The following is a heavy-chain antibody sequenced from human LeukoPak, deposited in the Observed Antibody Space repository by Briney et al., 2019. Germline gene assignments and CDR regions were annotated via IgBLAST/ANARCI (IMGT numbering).Heavy chain of an antibody. CDR2: ITGSGLTT. V-gene: IGHV3-23*01. Sequence: PGGSLRLSCAASGFNFSTYSMNWVRQAPGKGLKWVSAITGSGLTTYYADSVKGRFTISRDNSKNTLYLQMNSLRAEDTAVYYCAKYLSPGPDWGQGILVTVSS. J-gene: IGHJ4*02. CDR1: GFNFSTYS. CDR3: AKYLSPGPD.